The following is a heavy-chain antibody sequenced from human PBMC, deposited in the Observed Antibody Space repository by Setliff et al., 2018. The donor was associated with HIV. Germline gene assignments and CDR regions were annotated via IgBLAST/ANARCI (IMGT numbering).Heavy chain of an antibody. CDR1: GGTFSRYA. V-gene: IGHV1-69*10. Sequence: SVKVSCKASGGTFSRYAIAWVRQAPGQGLEWMGGIIPIVGIPNYAQKFQGRVSITADRSAITAYMELSGLRSEDTAVYYCARSTDSSSFDYWGQGTLVTVSS. D-gene: IGHD6-13*01. CDR3: ARSTDSSSFDY. CDR2: IIPIVGIP. J-gene: IGHJ4*02.